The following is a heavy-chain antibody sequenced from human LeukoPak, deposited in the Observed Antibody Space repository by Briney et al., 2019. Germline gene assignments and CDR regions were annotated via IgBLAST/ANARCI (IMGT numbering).Heavy chain of an antibody. V-gene: IGHV5-51*01. D-gene: IGHD3-16*01. Sequence: GESLKISCKASGYSFTSYWIGWVRQMPGKDLEWMGIVYPDDSDTRYSPSFQGQVTISADKSINTAYLQWSSLKASDTAMYYCARTDLLGDYFGYWGQGTLVTVSS. CDR1: GYSFTSYW. J-gene: IGHJ4*02. CDR3: ARTDLLGDYFGY. CDR2: VYPDDSDT.